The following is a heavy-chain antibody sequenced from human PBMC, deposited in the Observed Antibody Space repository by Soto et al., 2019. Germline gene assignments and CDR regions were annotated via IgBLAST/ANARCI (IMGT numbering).Heavy chain of an antibody. J-gene: IGHJ6*02. CDR3: AKSSSSWYDGDYYYGMDV. Sequence: ASVKVSCKASGYTFTGYYMHWVRQAPGQGLEWMGWINPNSGGTNYAQKFQGRVTMTRDTSISTAYMELSRLRSDDTAVYYCAKSSSSWYDGDYYYGMDVWRQGTTVTVSS. CDR1: GYTFTGYY. D-gene: IGHD6-13*01. V-gene: IGHV1-2*02. CDR2: INPNSGGT.